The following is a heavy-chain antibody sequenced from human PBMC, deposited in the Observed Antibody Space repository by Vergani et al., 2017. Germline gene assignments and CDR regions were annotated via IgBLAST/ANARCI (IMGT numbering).Heavy chain of an antibody. Sequence: EVQLVESGGGLVKPGGSLRLSCAASGFTFSSYSMNWVRQAPGKGREWFSSISISSSYKDYADSGKGRFTISRDNANNSLYLQMNSLRSEDTAVYYCARDGTYDSSGYYDYWGQGTMVTVSS. CDR2: ISISSSYK. CDR1: GFTFSSYS. D-gene: IGHD3-22*01. J-gene: IGHJ4*02. V-gene: IGHV3-21*01. CDR3: ARDGTYDSSGYYDY.